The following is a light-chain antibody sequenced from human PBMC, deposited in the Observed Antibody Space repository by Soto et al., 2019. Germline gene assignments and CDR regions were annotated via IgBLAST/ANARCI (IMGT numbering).Light chain of an antibody. V-gene: IGLV2-14*03. Sequence: QSALTQPASVSGSPGQSIAISCTGTSSDIGAYNWVSWYQQHQGKAPKLMIYDVSYRPSGVSNRFSGSISGNTASLTISGLQAEDEAVYYCSSYTRSDTYVFGSGTKLTVL. CDR1: SSDIGAYNW. CDR3: SSYTRSDTYV. J-gene: IGLJ1*01. CDR2: DVS.